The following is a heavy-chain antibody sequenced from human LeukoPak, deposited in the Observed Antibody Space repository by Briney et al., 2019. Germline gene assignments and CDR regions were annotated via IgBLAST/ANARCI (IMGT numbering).Heavy chain of an antibody. Sequence: GGSLRLSCAASGFTFSDYWMRWVRQAPGKGLVWVSRIKSDGSSTSYADSVKGRFTISRDNSKNTLYLQMNSLRAEDTAVYYCAKALEGVVPAADFDYWGQGTLVTVSS. CDR3: AKALEGVVPAADFDY. J-gene: IGHJ4*02. D-gene: IGHD2-2*01. CDR2: IKSDGSST. CDR1: GFTFSDYW. V-gene: IGHV3-74*01.